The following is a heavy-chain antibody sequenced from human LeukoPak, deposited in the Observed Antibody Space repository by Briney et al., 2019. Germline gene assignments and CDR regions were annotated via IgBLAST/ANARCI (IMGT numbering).Heavy chain of an antibody. Sequence: SETLSLTCTVSGGSISSYYWSWIRQPAGKGLEWIGRIYTSGSTNYNPSLKSRVTMSVDTSKNQFSLKLSSVTAADTAVYYCARDYYDSSGYYNWCDPWGQGTLVTVSS. CDR1: GGSISSYY. J-gene: IGHJ5*02. CDR3: ARDYYDSSGYYNWCDP. D-gene: IGHD3-22*01. V-gene: IGHV4-4*07. CDR2: IYTSGST.